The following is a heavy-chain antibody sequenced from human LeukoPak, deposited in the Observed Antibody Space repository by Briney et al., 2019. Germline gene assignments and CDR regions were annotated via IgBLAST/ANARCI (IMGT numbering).Heavy chain of an antibody. CDR3: ARTVGATYYYGMDV. V-gene: IGHV6-1*01. D-gene: IGHD1-26*01. Sequence: SQTLSLTCAISGDSVTSNSAAWNWIRRSPSRGLEWLGRTYYRSKWYNDYAVSVKSRITINPDTSKNQFSLQLNSVTPEDTAVYYCARTVGATYYYGMDVWGQGTTVTVSS. J-gene: IGHJ6*02. CDR1: GDSVTSNSAA. CDR2: TYYRSKWYN.